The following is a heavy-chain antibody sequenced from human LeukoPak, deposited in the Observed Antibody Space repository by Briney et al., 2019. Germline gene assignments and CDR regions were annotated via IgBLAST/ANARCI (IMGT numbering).Heavy chain of an antibody. Sequence: ASVKVSCKASGYTFTSHDINWVRQATGQGLEWMGWMNPDSGDSGYAQKFPGRVSMTRETSITTAYMELSSLRSEDTAVYYCARGLWVVVNTGWYFDLWGRGTLVTVSS. V-gene: IGHV1-8*01. J-gene: IGHJ2*01. CDR3: ARGLWVVVNTGWYFDL. CDR1: GYTFTSHD. D-gene: IGHD3-22*01. CDR2: MNPDSGDS.